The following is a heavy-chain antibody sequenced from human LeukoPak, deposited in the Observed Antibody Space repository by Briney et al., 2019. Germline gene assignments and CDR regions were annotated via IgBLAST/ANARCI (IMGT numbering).Heavy chain of an antibody. D-gene: IGHD5-24*01. Sequence: SVKVSCKASGGTFSSYTISWVRQAPGQGLEWMGRIIPILGIANYAQKFQGRVTITADKSTSTAYMELSSLRSEDTAVYYCALLHLDDYYYYYYMDVWGKGTTVTVSS. CDR2: IIPILGIA. CDR3: ALLHLDDYYYYYYMDV. J-gene: IGHJ6*03. CDR1: GGTFSSYT. V-gene: IGHV1-69*02.